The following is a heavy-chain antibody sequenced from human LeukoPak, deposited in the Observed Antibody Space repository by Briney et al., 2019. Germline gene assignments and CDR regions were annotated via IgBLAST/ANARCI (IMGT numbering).Heavy chain of an antibody. D-gene: IGHD6-19*01. Sequence: PSETLSLTCTVSGGPINSRNYYWDWVRQPPGQGLEWNESIRYYGIVHYTPSHKSRATISEESSKSQFSLRLSSVSAADTALYYCARGAILSSGWDAFDIWGQGTLVTVSS. V-gene: IGHV4-39*01. CDR2: IRYYGIV. CDR1: GGPINSRNYY. CDR3: ARGAILSSGWDAFDI. J-gene: IGHJ3*02.